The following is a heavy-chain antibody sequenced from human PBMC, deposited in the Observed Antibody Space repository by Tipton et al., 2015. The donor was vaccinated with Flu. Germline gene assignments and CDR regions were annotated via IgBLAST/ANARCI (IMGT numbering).Heavy chain of an antibody. CDR2: IYYSENT. CDR3: ARVPVGARTVLADF. J-gene: IGHJ4*02. Sequence: TLSLTCTVSGGSISTYYWSWIRQPPGKGLEWIGYIYYSENTKYNPSLKSRVTISVDTSKNQFSLILTSVTAADTAVYYCARVPVGARTVLADFWGQGTLVTVSS. CDR1: GGSISTYY. D-gene: IGHD1-26*01. V-gene: IGHV4-59*01.